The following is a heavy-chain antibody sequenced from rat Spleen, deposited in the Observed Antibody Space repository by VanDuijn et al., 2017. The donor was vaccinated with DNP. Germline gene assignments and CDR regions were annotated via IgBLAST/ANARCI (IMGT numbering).Heavy chain of an antibody. D-gene: IGHD1-4*01. V-gene: IGHV5-7*01. CDR2: ISYDGSDT. CDR3: AGLPPPTRGPFDY. Sequence: EVQLVESGGGLVQPGRSLKLSCAVSRITFSDHNMAWVRQAPKKGLEWVATISYDGSDTYYRDSVKGRFTISRDNAKSTLYLQMGSLRSEDTATYYCAGLPPPTRGPFDYWGQGVVVTVSS. CDR1: RITFSDHN. J-gene: IGHJ2*01.